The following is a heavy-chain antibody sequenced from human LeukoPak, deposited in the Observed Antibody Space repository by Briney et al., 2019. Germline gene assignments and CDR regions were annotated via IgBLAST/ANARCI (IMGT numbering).Heavy chain of an antibody. D-gene: IGHD2-15*01. J-gene: IGHJ4*02. CDR1: GFTLSNHW. CDR3: ARPYCSGGTCYFDY. V-gene: IGHV3-74*01. Sequence: GGSLRLSCAASGFTLSNHWMHWVRQAPGKGLVWVSRINNDGTITTYADSVKGRFTISRDNAKSTLYLRMDSLRAEDTAVYYCARPYCSGGTCYFDYWGRGTLVTVSS. CDR2: INNDGTIT.